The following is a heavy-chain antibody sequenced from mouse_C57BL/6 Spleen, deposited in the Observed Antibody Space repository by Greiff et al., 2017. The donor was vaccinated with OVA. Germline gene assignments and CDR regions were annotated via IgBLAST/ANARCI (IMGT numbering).Heavy chain of an antibody. CDR2: ISYDGSN. J-gene: IGHJ1*03. V-gene: IGHV3-6*01. CDR1: GYSITSGYY. Sequence: EVKLQESGPGLVKPSQSLSLTCSVTGYSITSGYYWNWIRQFPGNKLEWMGYISYDGSNNYNPSLKNRISITRDTSKNQFFLKLNSVTTEDTATYYCARGPNYSNYVYWYFDVWGTGTTVTVSS. D-gene: IGHD2-5*01. CDR3: ARGPNYSNYVYWYFDV.